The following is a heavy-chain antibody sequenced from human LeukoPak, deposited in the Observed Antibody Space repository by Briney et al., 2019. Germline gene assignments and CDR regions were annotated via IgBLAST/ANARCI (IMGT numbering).Heavy chain of an antibody. Sequence: SETLSLTCTVSGGSISSGNYYWSWIRQPAGKGLEWIGRIYTSGSTNYNPSFKSRVPISVDTSKNQFSLKLRSVTAADTAVYYCARGAYPDYFDYWGQGTLVTVSS. CDR3: ARGAYPDYFDY. CDR1: GGSISSGNYY. J-gene: IGHJ4*02. V-gene: IGHV4-61*02. CDR2: IYTSGST.